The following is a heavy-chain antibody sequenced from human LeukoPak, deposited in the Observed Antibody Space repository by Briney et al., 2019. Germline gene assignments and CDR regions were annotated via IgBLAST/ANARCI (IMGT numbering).Heavy chain of an antibody. D-gene: IGHD2-2*02. Sequence: GASVKVSCKAPGYTFTSYGISWVRQAPGQGLEWMGWISAYNGNTNYAQKLQGRVTMTTDTSTSTAYMELRSLRSDDTAVYYCARDQVVVVPAAIDEYYYYGMDVWGQGTTVTVSS. V-gene: IGHV1-18*01. J-gene: IGHJ6*02. CDR2: ISAYNGNT. CDR3: ARDQVVVVPAAIDEYYYYGMDV. CDR1: GYTFTSYG.